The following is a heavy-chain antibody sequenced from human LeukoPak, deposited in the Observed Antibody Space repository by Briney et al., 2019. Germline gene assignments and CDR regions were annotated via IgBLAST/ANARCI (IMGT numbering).Heavy chain of an antibody. D-gene: IGHD1-7*01. J-gene: IGHJ4*02. Sequence: TGGSLRLSCAASGFTFSSYSMNWVRQAPGKGLEWVSSFSSRSSYIYYADSVKGRFTISRDNAKNSLYLQMNSLRAEDTAVYYCARRNWDYYFDHWGQGTLVTVSS. CDR1: GFTFSSYS. CDR2: FSSRSSYI. CDR3: ARRNWDYYFDH. V-gene: IGHV3-21*01.